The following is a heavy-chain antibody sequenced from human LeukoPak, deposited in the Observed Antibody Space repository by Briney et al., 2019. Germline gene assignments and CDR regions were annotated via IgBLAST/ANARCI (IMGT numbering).Heavy chain of an antibody. CDR2: INPNSGGT. Sequence: ASVKVSCRASGYTFTDYCIHWVRQAPGQGLEWMGWINPNSGGTNYAQKFRGRVTMTRDTSISTAYMELSRLRSDDTAVYFCARKDIAVAGLHYCGMDVWGQGTTVTVSS. D-gene: IGHD6-19*01. CDR3: ARKDIAVAGLHYCGMDV. CDR1: GYTFTDYC. V-gene: IGHV1-2*02. J-gene: IGHJ6*02.